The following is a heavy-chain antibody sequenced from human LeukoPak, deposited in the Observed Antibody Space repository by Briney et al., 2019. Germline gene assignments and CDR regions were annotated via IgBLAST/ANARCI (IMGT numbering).Heavy chain of an antibody. D-gene: IGHD2-15*01. CDR3: ARYCSGGSCYKSFDY. J-gene: IGHJ4*02. Sequence: SETLSLTCTVSGGSINNYYWGWIRQPPGKGLEWIGSIFSIGTTNYNPSLKSRVTISVDTSKNQFSLKLSSVTAADTAVYYCARYCSGGSCYKSFDYWGQGTLVTVSS. CDR1: GGSINNYY. V-gene: IGHV4-59*08. CDR2: IFSIGTT.